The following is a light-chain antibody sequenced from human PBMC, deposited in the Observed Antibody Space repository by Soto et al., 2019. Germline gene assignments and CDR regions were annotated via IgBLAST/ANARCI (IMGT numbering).Light chain of an antibody. CDR3: RQSYSTFFT. V-gene: IGKV1-39*01. Sequence: DIQMTQSPSSLSASVGDRVTITCRASQSISSYLNWYQQKPGKAPKLLIYDASSLQSGVPSRFSGSGSGTDLSLTIISLQQEDFVTSYCRQSYSTFFTFGQGTQLEIK. CDR2: DAS. J-gene: IGKJ5*01. CDR1: QSISSY.